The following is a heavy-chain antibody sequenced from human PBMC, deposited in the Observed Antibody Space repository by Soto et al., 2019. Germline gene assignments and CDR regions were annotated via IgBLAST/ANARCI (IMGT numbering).Heavy chain of an antibody. D-gene: IGHD3-10*01. J-gene: IGHJ3*01. Sequence: QVQLQESGPGLVKPSGTLSLTCAVSGDSISNSRWWTWVRQPPGKGLEWIGDIFHSGDTNYNPSLKSRVFIAVDKSQNQFSLKVSSVTAADAAVYYCAYGTASYRHDVWGQRTLVSVSS. CDR3: AYGTASYRHDV. CDR2: IFHSGDT. CDR1: GDSISNSRW. V-gene: IGHV4-4*02.